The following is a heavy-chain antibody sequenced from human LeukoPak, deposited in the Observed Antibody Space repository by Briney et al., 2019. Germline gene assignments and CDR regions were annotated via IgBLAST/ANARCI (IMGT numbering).Heavy chain of an antibody. CDR1: GYTFTSYA. J-gene: IGHJ3*02. CDR2: INAGNGNT. Sequence: ASVKVSCKASGYTFTSYAMHWVRQAPGQRLEWMGWINAGNGNTKYSQKFQGRVTITRDTSASTAYMELSRLRSDDTAVYYCARYDSSGYYFSDDAFDIWGQGTMVTVSS. CDR3: ARYDSSGYYFSDDAFDI. D-gene: IGHD3-22*01. V-gene: IGHV1-3*01.